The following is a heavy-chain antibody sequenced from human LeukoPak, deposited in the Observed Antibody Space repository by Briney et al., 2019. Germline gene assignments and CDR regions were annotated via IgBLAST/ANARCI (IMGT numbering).Heavy chain of an antibody. J-gene: IGHJ5*02. CDR3: ARAVRDRGVILPWFDP. CDR2: IYYSGST. Sequence: SETLSLTCTVSGGSISSGSYYWSWIRQPPGKGLEWIGYIYYSGSTNYNPSLKSRVTISVDTSKNQFSLKLSSVIAADTAVYYCARAVRDRGVILPWFDPWGQGTLVTVSS. V-gene: IGHV4-61*01. D-gene: IGHD3-10*01. CDR1: GGSISSGSYY.